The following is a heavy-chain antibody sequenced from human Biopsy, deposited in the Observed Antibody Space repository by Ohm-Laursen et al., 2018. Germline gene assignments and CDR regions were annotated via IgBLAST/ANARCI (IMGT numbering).Heavy chain of an antibody. D-gene: IGHD3-22*01. J-gene: IGHJ5*02. V-gene: IGHV4-31*01. CDR3: ARGDYFDSNGYFWFDP. CDR2: IFNSANT. Sequence: TLSLTCTVSGGSINSGGSYWSWIRQRPGKGLERIGYIFNSANTYYNPSLKNLITISGDTSKNQFSLKLNSVTAADTAVYYCARGDYFDSNGYFWFDPWGQGTLVTVSS. CDR1: GGSINSGGSY.